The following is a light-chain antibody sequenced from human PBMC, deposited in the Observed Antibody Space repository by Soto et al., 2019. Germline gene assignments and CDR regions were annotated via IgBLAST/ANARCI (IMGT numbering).Light chain of an antibody. CDR1: SSNIGAGYD. CDR2: DNS. J-gene: IGLJ1*01. Sequence: QSDLTQPPSVSGAPGQRVTISFTGSSSNIGAGYDVHWYQQLPGTAPKLLIYDNSNRPSGVPDRFSGSKSGTSASLAITGLQAEDEADYYCQSYDRSLSGSRVFGTGTKVTVL. CDR3: QSYDRSLSGSRV. V-gene: IGLV1-40*01.